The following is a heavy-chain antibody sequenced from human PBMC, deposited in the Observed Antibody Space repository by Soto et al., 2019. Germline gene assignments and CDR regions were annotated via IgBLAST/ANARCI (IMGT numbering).Heavy chain of an antibody. CDR1: GFTFSSYA. V-gene: IGHV3-23*01. CDR3: AKVPGDYYDSSGYYYYFDD. CDR2: ISGSGGST. Sequence: EVQLLESGGGLVQPGGSLRLSCAASGFTFSSYAMSWVRQAPGKGLEWVSAISGSGGSTYYADSVKGRFTISRDNSKKPMYLQMNSLRAEDTAVYYCAKVPGDYYDSSGYYYYFDDWGQGTLVTVSS. D-gene: IGHD3-22*01. J-gene: IGHJ4*02.